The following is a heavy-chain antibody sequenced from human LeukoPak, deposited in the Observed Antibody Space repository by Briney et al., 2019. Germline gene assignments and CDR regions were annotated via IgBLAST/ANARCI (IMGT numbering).Heavy chain of an antibody. V-gene: IGHV3-23*01. J-gene: IGHJ4*02. CDR3: AKVDCSSTSCYTVDY. Sequence: PGGSLRLSCAASGFTFSSYAMSWVRQAPRKGLEWVSTISSSGGSTYYADSVKGQFTISRDNSKNTLYLQMNSLRADDTAVYYCAKVDCSSTSCYTVDYWGQGAPVTVSS. CDR2: ISSSGGST. D-gene: IGHD2-2*02. CDR1: GFTFSSYA.